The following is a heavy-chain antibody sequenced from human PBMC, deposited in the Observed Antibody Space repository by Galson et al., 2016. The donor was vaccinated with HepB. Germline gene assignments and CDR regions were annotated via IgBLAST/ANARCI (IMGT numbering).Heavy chain of an antibody. V-gene: IGHV1-46*01. J-gene: IGHJ4*02. D-gene: IGHD1-1*01. CDR2: VNPNGGIT. Sequence: SVKVSCKASGYTFTTYHMHWVRQAPGQGLEWMGIVNPNGGITSYAQKFQGRVTVTRDTSTSTFYMELSSLRSEDTAVYYCARDPTPNGTTNKSFFFDYWGQGTLVTVSS. CDR3: ARDPTPNGTTNKSFFFDY. CDR1: GYTFTTYH.